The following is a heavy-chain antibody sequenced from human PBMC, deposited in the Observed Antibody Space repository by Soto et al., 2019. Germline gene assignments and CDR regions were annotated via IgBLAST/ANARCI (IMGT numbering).Heavy chain of an antibody. J-gene: IGHJ3*02. CDR3: ARGTQSRWLQPAIDI. CDR1: GFTFSSYA. V-gene: IGHV3-30-3*01. D-gene: IGHD5-12*01. CDR2: ISYDGSNK. Sequence: PGGSLRLSCAASGFTFSSYAMHWVRQAPGKGLEWVAVISYDGSNKYYADSVKGRFTISRDNSKNTLYLQMNSLRAEDTAVYYCARGTQSRWLQPAIDIWGQGTMVTVSS.